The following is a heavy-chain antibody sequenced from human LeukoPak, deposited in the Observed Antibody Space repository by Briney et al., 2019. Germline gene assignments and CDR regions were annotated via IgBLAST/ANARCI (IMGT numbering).Heavy chain of an antibody. V-gene: IGHV3-74*01. CDR1: GFTFSSYW. CDR3: ASKGNYDFWSGSES. D-gene: IGHD3-3*01. CDR2: INSDGSST. Sequence: PGGSLRLSRAASGFTFSSYWMHWVRQAPGKGLVWVSRINSDGSSTSYADSVKGRFTISRDNAKNTLYLQMNSLRAEDTAVYYCASKGNYDFWSGSESWGQGTLVTVSS. J-gene: IGHJ4*02.